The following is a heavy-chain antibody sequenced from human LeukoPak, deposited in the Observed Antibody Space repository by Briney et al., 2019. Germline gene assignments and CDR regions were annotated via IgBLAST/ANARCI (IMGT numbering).Heavy chain of an antibody. Sequence: ASVKVSCQASGYTFTSYDINWVRQATGQGREWMGCINTKSGNTDYAHKFQGRLTLTRNNSINTAYMYVSSLKSEDKSVYYCARGVGRTAMVRSGGVGFDYWGQGTMVSVSS. D-gene: IGHD5-18*01. V-gene: IGHV1-8*01. CDR3: ARGVGRTAMVRSGGVGFDY. CDR2: INTKSGNT. CDR1: GYTFTSYD. J-gene: IGHJ4*02.